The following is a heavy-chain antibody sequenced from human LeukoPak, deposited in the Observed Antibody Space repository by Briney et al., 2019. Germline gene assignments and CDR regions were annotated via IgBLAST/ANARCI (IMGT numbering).Heavy chain of an antibody. V-gene: IGHV4-61*02. CDR1: GGSISSGSYY. CDR2: IYTSGST. D-gene: IGHD1-26*01. Sequence: SETLSLTCTVSGGSISSGSYYWSWIRQPAGRGLERIGRIYTSGSTNYNPSLKSRVAISVDTSKNQFSLKLSSVTAADTAVYYCARARKGGELLEFDYGGREPLVPVSS. J-gene: IGHJ4*02. CDR3: ARARKGGELLEFDY.